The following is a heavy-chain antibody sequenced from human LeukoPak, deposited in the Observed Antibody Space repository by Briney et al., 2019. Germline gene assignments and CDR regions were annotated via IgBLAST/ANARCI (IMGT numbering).Heavy chain of an antibody. CDR1: GGSISSGDYY. D-gene: IGHD3-16*02. CDR2: IYYSGST. Sequence: PSETLPLTCTVSGGSISSGDYYWSWIRQPPGKGLEWIGYIYYSGSTYYNPSLKSRVTISVDTSKNQFSLKLSSVTAADTAVYYCARLGYYDYVWGSYRWEYYFDYWGQGTLVTVSS. CDR3: ARLGYYDYVWGSYRWEYYFDY. V-gene: IGHV4-30-4*08. J-gene: IGHJ4*02.